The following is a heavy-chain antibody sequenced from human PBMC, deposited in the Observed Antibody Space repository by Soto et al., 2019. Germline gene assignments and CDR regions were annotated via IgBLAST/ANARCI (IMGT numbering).Heavy chain of an antibody. Sequence: SETLSLTCTVSGGSISSGDYYWSWIRQPPGKGLEWIGYIYYSGSTYYNPSLKSRVTISVDTSKNQFSLKLSSVTAADTAVYYCARGFGYDWFDPWGQGTLVTVSS. CDR3: ARGFGYDWFDP. CDR2: IYYSGST. D-gene: IGHD3-22*01. V-gene: IGHV4-30-4*01. CDR1: GGSISSGDYY. J-gene: IGHJ5*02.